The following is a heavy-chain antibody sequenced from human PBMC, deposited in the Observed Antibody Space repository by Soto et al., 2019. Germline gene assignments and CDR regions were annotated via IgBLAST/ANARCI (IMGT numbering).Heavy chain of an antibody. J-gene: IGHJ4*02. CDR3: ASGQQMDY. V-gene: IGHV3-64*01. CDR2: VTSNGGST. CDR1: GFTFSNYA. Sequence: EVQLVESGGGLVQPGGSLRLSCAASGFTFSNYAMHWVRQAPGTGLEYVSTVTSNGGSTYYANSVKGRFTISRDNSKNTLYLQMGSLRTEDMGVYYCASGQQMDYWGQGTLVTVSS. D-gene: IGHD6-13*01.